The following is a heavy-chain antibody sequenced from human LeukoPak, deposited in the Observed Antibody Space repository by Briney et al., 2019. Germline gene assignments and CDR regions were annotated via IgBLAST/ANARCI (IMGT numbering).Heavy chain of an antibody. D-gene: IGHD3-10*01. CDR1: GFTFRNYA. CDR3: AKDLRTYGSGIYRLPTVIFNY. J-gene: IGHJ4*02. CDR2: ISGSGDSI. V-gene: IGHV3-23*01. Sequence: GGSLRLSCAASGFTFRNYAMSWVRQAPGKGLEWVSAISGSGDSIYYADSVKGRFIISRDNSMYTLYLQMNSLRVDDTAVYYCAKDLRTYGSGIYRLPTVIFNYWGQGTLVTVSS.